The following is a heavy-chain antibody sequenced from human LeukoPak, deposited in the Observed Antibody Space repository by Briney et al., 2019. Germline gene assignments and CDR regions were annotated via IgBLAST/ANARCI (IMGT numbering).Heavy chain of an antibody. Sequence: GGSLRLSCAASGFTFSNAWMSWVRQAPGKGLEWVSYISSSSSTIYYADSVKGRFTISRDNAKNSLYLQMNSLRAGDTAVYYCARVRRITMIVVDTRPYGMDVWGQGTTVTVSS. CDR2: ISSSSSTI. J-gene: IGHJ6*02. V-gene: IGHV3-48*01. CDR1: GFTFSNAW. CDR3: ARVRRITMIVVDTRPYGMDV. D-gene: IGHD3-22*01.